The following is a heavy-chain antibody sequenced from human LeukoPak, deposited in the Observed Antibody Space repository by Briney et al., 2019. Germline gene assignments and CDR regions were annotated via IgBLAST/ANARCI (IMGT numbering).Heavy chain of an antibody. CDR2: IRYDGSNK. CDR3: AKAALSGGDYYYMDV. V-gene: IGHV3-30*02. Sequence: QPGGSLRLSCAASGFTFSSYGMHWVRQAPGKGLEWVAFIRYDGSNKYYADSVKGRFTISRDNSKNTLYLQMNSLRAEGTAVYYCAKAALSGGDYYYMDVWGEGTTVTVSS. D-gene: IGHD3-16*02. J-gene: IGHJ6*03. CDR1: GFTFSSYG.